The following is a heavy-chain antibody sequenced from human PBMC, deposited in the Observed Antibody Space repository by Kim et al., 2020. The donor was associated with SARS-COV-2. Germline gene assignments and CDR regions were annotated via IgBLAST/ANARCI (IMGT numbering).Heavy chain of an antibody. Sequence: GGSLRLSCAASGFTFSSYSMNWVRQAPGKGLEWVSYISSSSSTIYYADSVKGRFTISRDNAKNSLYLQMNSLRDEDTAVYYCARDLLYEGDFWSGYYTLNQGYYYYGMDVWGQGTTVTVSS. CDR2: ISSSSSTI. CDR3: ARDLLYEGDFWSGYYTLNQGYYYYGMDV. CDR1: GFTFSSYS. D-gene: IGHD3-3*01. J-gene: IGHJ6*02. V-gene: IGHV3-48*02.